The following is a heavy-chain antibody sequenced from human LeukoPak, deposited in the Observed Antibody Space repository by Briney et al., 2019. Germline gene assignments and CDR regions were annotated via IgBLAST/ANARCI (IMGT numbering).Heavy chain of an antibody. V-gene: IGHV4-39*01. CDR2: IYYSGST. Sequence: SETLSLTCTVSGGSISSSSYYWGWIRQPPGKGLEGIGSIYYSGSTYYNPSLKSRVTISVDTSKNQFSLKLSSVTAADTAVYYCARPGASGDYIDYWGQGTLVTVSS. CDR1: GGSISSSSYY. CDR3: ARPGASGDYIDY. D-gene: IGHD3-10*01. J-gene: IGHJ4*02.